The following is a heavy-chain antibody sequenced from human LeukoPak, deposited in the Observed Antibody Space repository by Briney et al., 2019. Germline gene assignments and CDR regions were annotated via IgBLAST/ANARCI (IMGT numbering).Heavy chain of an antibody. CDR2: INPSGGST. CDR1: GYTFSNYG. D-gene: IGHD1-14*01. CDR3: ARGRDNPDTD. V-gene: IGHV1-46*01. Sequence: GASVKVSCKASGYTFSNYGFSWVRQAPGQGLEWMGIINPSGGSTSYAQNFQGRVTMTRDTSTSTVHMELSSLRSEDTAVYYCARGRDNPDTDWGQGTLVTVSS. J-gene: IGHJ4*02.